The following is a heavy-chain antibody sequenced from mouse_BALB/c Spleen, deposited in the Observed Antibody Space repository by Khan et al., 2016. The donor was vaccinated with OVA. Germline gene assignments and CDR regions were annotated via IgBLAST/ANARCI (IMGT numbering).Heavy chain of an antibody. J-gene: IGHJ2*01. CDR1: GFAFSSYG. CDR2: ISSDSTTI. D-gene: IGHD1-1*01. Sequence: EVELVESGGGLVQPGGSRKLSCAASGFAFSSYGMHWVRQAPEKGLEWVAYISSDSTTIYYADTVKGRFTISRDNPKNTLFLQMTCLRSGDTAVYFCATSYFYGYYFDYWGQGTTLTVSS. V-gene: IGHV5-17*02. CDR3: ATSYFYGYYFDY.